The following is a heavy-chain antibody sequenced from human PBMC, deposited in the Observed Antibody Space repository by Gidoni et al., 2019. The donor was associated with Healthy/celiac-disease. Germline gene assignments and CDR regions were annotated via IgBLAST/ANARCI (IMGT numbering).Heavy chain of an antibody. V-gene: IGHV3-30*18. Sequence: QVQLVESGGGVVQPGRSLRLSCAASGFTFSSYGMHWVRQAPGKGLEWVAVRSYDGSNKYYADSVKGRFTISRDNSKNTLYLQMNSLRAEDTAVYYCAKGLGWNARWVDYWGQGTLVTVSS. CDR1: GFTFSSYG. J-gene: IGHJ4*02. CDR2: RSYDGSNK. CDR3: AKGLGWNARWVDY. D-gene: IGHD1-1*01.